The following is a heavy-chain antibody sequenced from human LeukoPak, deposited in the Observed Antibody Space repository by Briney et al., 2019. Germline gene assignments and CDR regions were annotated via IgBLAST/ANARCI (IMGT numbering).Heavy chain of an antibody. CDR2: ISSSSSYI. CDR3: ATDHIVVVPAAIDAFDI. Sequence: GGSLRLSCAASGFTFSSYSMNWVRQAPGKGLEWVSSISSSSSYIYYADSVKGRFTISRDNAKNSLYLQMNSLRAEDMAVYYCATDHIVVVPAAIDAFDIWGQGTMVTVSS. D-gene: IGHD2-2*01. CDR1: GFTFSSYS. V-gene: IGHV3-21*01. J-gene: IGHJ3*02.